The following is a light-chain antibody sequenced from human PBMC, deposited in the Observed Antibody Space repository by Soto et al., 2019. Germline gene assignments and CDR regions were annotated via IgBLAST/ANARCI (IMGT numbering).Light chain of an antibody. Sequence: VITLSPSSLSVSPGERVTLSCRAGQGVTTNFAWYQQKSGQSPRLLIYDVSTRATGVPARFSGTGSETDFTLTISGLQSEDSAVYFCQQYNNLPFSFGQGTRLEIK. V-gene: IGKV3-15*01. CDR3: QQYNNLPFS. CDR1: QGVTTN. J-gene: IGKJ5*01. CDR2: DVS.